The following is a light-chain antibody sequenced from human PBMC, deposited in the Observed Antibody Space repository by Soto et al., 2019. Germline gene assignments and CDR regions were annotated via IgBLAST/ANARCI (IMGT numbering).Light chain of an antibody. CDR1: SSDVGGYNY. V-gene: IGLV2-8*01. CDR3: SSYAGSNKLL. J-gene: IGLJ2*01. CDR2: EVN. Sequence: QSVLTQPPSASGSPGQSVTISCTGTSSDVGGYNYVSWYQQHPGRAPKLMIYEVNKRPSGVPDRFSGSKSGNTASLTVSGLQGEDEADYYCSSYAGSNKLLFGGGTQVTVL.